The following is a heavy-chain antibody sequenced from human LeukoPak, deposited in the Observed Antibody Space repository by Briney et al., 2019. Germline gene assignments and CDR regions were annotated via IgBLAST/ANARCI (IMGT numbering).Heavy chain of an antibody. J-gene: IGHJ4*02. Sequence: SGGSLRLSCAASGFTVSSNYMSWVRQAPGKGLVWVSRINSDGSSTSYADSVKGRFTISRDNAKNTLYLQMNSLRAEDTAVYYCARDSTVTTFSFDYWGQGTLVTVSS. V-gene: IGHV3-74*01. CDR3: ARDSTVTTFSFDY. CDR1: GFTVSSNY. D-gene: IGHD4-17*01. CDR2: INSDGSST.